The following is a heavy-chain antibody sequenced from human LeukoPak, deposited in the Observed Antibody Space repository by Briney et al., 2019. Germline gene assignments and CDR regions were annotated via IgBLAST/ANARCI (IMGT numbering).Heavy chain of an antibody. CDR2: ISAYNGNT. CDR1: GYTFTSYG. CDR3: ARVLYSADFWSGYYTDGAFDI. Sequence: ASVTVSCKASGYTFTSYGISWVRQAPGQGLEWMGWISAYNGNTNYAQKLQGRATMTTDTSTSTAYMELRSLRSDDTAVYYCARVLYSADFWSGYYTDGAFDIWGQGTMVTVSS. V-gene: IGHV1-18*01. D-gene: IGHD3-3*01. J-gene: IGHJ3*02.